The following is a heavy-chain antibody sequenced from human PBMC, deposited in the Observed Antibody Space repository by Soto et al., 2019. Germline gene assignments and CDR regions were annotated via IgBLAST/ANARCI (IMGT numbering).Heavy chain of an antibody. Sequence: GGSLRLSCAASGFAFSSYTMNWVRQAPGKGLEGISSISSGGDSTHYADSVKGRFTVTRDSAQHSMFLQMHSLRVEDTAVYYCARDVSLLVILDSWGQGTLVTVSS. V-gene: IGHV3-21*06. CDR3: ARDVSLLVILDS. CDR1: GFAFSSYT. CDR2: ISSGGDST. D-gene: IGHD2-15*01. J-gene: IGHJ5*02.